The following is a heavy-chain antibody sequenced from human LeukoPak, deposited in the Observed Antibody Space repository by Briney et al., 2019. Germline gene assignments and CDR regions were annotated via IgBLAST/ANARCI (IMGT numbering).Heavy chain of an antibody. CDR3: AKVAVGVTKSFDY. J-gene: IGHJ4*02. V-gene: IGHV4-38-2*01. Sequence: SETLSLTCAVSSYSISSGYYWGGIRQPPGKGLEWIGSIYHSGITYYNPSLKSRVTISVDTSKNQFSLKLRSVTAADTAVYYCAKVAVGVTKSFDYWGQGTLVTVSS. CDR1: SYSISSGYY. D-gene: IGHD1-26*01. CDR2: IYHSGIT.